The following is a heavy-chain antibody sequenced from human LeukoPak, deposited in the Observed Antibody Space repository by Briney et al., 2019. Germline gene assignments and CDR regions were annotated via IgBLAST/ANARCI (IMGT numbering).Heavy chain of an antibody. J-gene: IGHJ6*03. Sequence: GGSLRLSCAASGFTFSSYEMNWVRQAPGKGLEWVSYISSSGSTIYYADSVKGRFTISRDNAKNSLYLQMNSLRAEDTAVYYCARDASSWYLVYYYYYTDVWGKGTTVTVSS. CDR3: ARDASSWYLVYYYYYTDV. D-gene: IGHD6-13*01. V-gene: IGHV3-48*03. CDR2: ISSSGSTI. CDR1: GFTFSSYE.